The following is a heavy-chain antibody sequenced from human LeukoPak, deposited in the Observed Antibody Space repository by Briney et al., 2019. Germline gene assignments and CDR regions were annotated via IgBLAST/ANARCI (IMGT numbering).Heavy chain of an antibody. CDR2: ISGSGGST. V-gene: IGHV3-23*01. CDR1: GFTFSSYA. J-gene: IGHJ5*02. Sequence: PGGSLRLSCAASGFTFSSYATSWVRQAPGKGLEWVSAISGSGGSTYYADSVKGRFTISRDNSKNTLYLQMNSLRAEDTAVYYCAKVPDYYDSSGDTRAWGQGTLVTVSS. CDR3: AKVPDYYDSSGDTRA. D-gene: IGHD3-22*01.